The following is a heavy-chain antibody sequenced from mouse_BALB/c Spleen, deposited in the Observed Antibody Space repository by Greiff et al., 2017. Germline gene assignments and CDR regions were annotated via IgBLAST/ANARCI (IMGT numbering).Heavy chain of an antibody. V-gene: IGHV1S81*02. CDR2: INPSNGGT. J-gene: IGHJ4*01. CDR1: GYTFTSYY. CDR3: TRRATTVVAKAMDY. D-gene: IGHD1-1*01. Sequence: VQLQQSGAELVKPGASVTLSCKASGYTFTSYYMYWVKPRPGQGLEWIGAINPSNGGTNFNEKFKSKATLTVDKSSSTAYMQLSSLTSEDSAVYYCTRRATTVVAKAMDYWGQGTSVTVSA.